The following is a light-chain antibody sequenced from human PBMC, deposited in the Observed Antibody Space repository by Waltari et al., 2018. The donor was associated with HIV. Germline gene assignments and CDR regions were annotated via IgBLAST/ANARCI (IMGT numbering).Light chain of an antibody. CDR1: TSNIGRNF. CDR2: RNN. Sequence: QSVLTQPLSASETPGRSLNISCSGDTSNIGRNFVFWYQQVAGLAPRLLVYRNNQRPSGVSDRVFGSRSGTSASLVISGLRAEDEAQYYCASWDDGLSGHVFGSGTMVFVL. J-gene: IGLJ1*01. V-gene: IGLV1-47*01. CDR3: ASWDDGLSGHV.